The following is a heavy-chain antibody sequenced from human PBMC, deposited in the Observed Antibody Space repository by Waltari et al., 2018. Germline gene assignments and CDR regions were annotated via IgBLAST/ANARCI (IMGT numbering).Heavy chain of an antibody. V-gene: IGHV4-59*01. CDR1: GGSISSYY. CDR3: ARRKREGYYFDY. J-gene: IGHJ4*02. CDR2: IYYSGST. Sequence: QVQLQESGPGLVKPSETLSLTCTVSGGSISSYYWSWIRQPPGKGLEWIGYIYYSGSTNYNPSLKSRVTISVDTSKNQFSLKLSSVTAADTAVYYCARRKREGYYFDYWGQGTLVTVSS. D-gene: IGHD1-26*01.